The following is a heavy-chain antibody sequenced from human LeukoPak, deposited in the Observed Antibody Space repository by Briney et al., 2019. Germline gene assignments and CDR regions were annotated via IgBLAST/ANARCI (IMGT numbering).Heavy chain of an antibody. D-gene: IGHD3-10*01. CDR2: IYYSGST. CDR3: AKPSNYYGSATDAFDF. V-gene: IGHV4-59*12. CDR1: GSSISNYY. Sequence: SETLSLTCTVSGSSISNYYWSWIRQPPGKGLEWIGYIYYSGSTNYNPSLKSRVTISIDTSKNQFSLKLNSVTAADTAVYYCAKPSNYYGSATDAFDFWGQGTMVTVSS. J-gene: IGHJ3*01.